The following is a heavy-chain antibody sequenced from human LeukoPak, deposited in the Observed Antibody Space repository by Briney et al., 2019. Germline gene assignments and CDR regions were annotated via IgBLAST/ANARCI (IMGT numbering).Heavy chain of an antibody. D-gene: IGHD2-2*01. CDR1: GFTFSSYW. Sequence: GGSLRLSCAASGFTFSSYWMHWVRQAPGKGLVWVSRMNTDGSTTSYADSVKGRFTISRDNAQNTLYLQMNSLRVEDTAVYYCARVSSYCSSNSCPYDYWGRGTLVTVSS. J-gene: IGHJ4*02. V-gene: IGHV3-74*01. CDR3: ARVSSYCSSNSCPYDY. CDR2: MNTDGSTT.